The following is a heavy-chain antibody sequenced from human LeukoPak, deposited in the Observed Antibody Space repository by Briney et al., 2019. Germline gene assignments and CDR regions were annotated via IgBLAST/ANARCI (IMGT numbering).Heavy chain of an antibody. CDR1: GFTFSSYS. CDR2: ISSSSSYI. CDR3: ASQVVVPAARLFDY. V-gene: IGHV3-21*01. J-gene: IGHJ4*02. D-gene: IGHD2-2*01. Sequence: GGSLRLSCAASGFTFSSYSMNWVRQAPGKGLEWVSSISSSSSYIYYADSVKGRFTISRDNAKNSLYLQMISLRAEDTAVYYCASQVVVPAARLFDYWGQGTLVTVSS.